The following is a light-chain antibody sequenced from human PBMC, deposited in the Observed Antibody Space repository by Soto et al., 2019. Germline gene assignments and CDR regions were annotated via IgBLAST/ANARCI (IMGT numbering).Light chain of an antibody. CDR2: GNS. J-gene: IGLJ2*01. CDR1: SSNIGAGYD. CDR3: QSYDSSLSGPL. V-gene: IGLV1-40*01. Sequence: QSVLTQPPSVSGAPGQRVTISCTGSSSNIGAGYDVHWYQQLPGTAPKLLIYGNSNRPSGVPDRVSGSKSGTSASLAITGLQAEDEADYYCQSYDSSLSGPLFGGGTKLTVL.